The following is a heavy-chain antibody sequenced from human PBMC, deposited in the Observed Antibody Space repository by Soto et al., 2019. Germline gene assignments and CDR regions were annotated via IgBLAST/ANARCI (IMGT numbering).Heavy chain of an antibody. CDR2: IDPSSKYI. J-gene: IGHJ4*02. D-gene: IGHD3-10*02. Sequence: EVQLVESGGGLVTPGGSLRLSCAASGFTFTNSSMHWVRQAPGKGLKWVSSIDPSSKYIYYAYSLRGRFTISRDNAKNSLYLQMNSLRAEDTAVYFCATGKYVLDYWGQGTLVTVSS. V-gene: IGHV3-21*01. CDR1: GFTFTNSS. CDR3: ATGKYVLDY.